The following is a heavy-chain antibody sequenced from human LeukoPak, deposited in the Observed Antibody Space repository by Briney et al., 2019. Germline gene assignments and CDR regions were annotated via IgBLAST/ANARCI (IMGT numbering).Heavy chain of an antibody. CDR3: ARHVLGYTMNWFDP. Sequence: SETLSLTCTVSGGSISSSSYYWGWIRQPPGKGLEWIGSIYYSGSTYYNPSLKSRVTISVDTSKNQFSLKLSSVTAADTAAYYCARHVLGYTMNWFDPWGQGTLVTVSS. CDR1: GGSISSSSYY. V-gene: IGHV4-39*01. J-gene: IGHJ5*02. D-gene: IGHD2-8*02. CDR2: IYYSGST.